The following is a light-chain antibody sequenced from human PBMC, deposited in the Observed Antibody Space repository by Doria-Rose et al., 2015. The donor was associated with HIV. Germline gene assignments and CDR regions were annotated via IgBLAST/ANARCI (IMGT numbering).Light chain of an antibody. CDR3: QSYDSSLSGPQVV. V-gene: IGLV1-40*01. CDR2: GNT. J-gene: IGLJ2*01. CDR1: SSNIGAGYD. Sequence: ISCTGSSSNIGAGYDVHWYQQLPGTAPKLLIYGNTNRPSGVPDRFSGSKSGSSASLAITGLQAEDEADYYCQSYDSSLSGPQVVFGGGTELTVL.